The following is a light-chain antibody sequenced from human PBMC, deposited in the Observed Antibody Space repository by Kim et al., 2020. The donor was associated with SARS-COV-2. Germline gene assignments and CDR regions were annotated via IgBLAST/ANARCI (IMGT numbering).Light chain of an antibody. CDR3: NSRDSTGNHS. V-gene: IGLV3-19*01. CDR1: SLRSFY. J-gene: IGLJ2*01. CDR2: AKT. Sequence: VALGQTVRITCQGDSLRSFYASWYQQKPGQAPRLVIYAKTNRPSGIPDRFSGSSSGNTASLTITGAQAEDEADYYCNSRDSTGNHSFGGGTKLTVL.